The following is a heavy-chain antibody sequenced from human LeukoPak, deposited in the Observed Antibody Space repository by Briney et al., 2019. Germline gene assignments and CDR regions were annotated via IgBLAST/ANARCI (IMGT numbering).Heavy chain of an antibody. J-gene: IGHJ4*02. CDR1: GFTFSGAW. CDR2: IKSKTDGGTT. Sequence: GGSLRLSCAASGFTFSGAWLSWVRQAPGKGLEWVGRIKSKTDGGTTDYAAPVKGRFTISRDDSKNTLYLQMNSLKIEDTAVYYCARYYGDSGSQSYFDYWGQGTLVSLSS. V-gene: IGHV3-15*01. CDR3: ARYYGDSGSQSYFDY. D-gene: IGHD3-22*01.